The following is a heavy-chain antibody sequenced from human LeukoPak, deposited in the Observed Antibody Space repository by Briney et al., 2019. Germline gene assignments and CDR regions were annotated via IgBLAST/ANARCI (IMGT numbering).Heavy chain of an antibody. V-gene: IGHV3-7*01. CDR3: ARDGELGSPADAFDI. CDR2: IKQDGSET. J-gene: IGHJ3*02. CDR1: GFTFRSYW. D-gene: IGHD1-26*01. Sequence: GGSLRLSCAASGFTFRSYWMTWVRQYPGKGLEWVANIKQDGSETYYADSVKGRFTISRDNAKRSLYLQMNSLRAEDTAVYYCARDGELGSPADAFDIWGQGTMVPVPS.